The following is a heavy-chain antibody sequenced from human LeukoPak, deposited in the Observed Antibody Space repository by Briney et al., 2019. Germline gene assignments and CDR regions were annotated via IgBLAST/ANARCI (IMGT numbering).Heavy chain of an antibody. CDR2: IYSGGST. J-gene: IGHJ4*02. D-gene: IGHD3-10*01. V-gene: IGHV3-53*01. Sequence: GGSLRLSCAASGFTVSSNYMSWVRQAPGKGLEWGSVIYSGGSTYYADSVKGRFTISRDNSKNTLYLQMNSLRAEDTAVYYCASHYGSGSYLFYWGQGTLVTVSS. CDR1: GFTVSSNY. CDR3: ASHYGSGSYLFY.